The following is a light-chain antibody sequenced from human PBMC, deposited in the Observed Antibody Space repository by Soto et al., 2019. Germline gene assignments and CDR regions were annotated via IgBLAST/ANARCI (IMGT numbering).Light chain of an antibody. CDR3: QQYGGSPPFT. Sequence: EIVLTQSPGTLSLSPGERATLSCRASQSVSSNYLAWYQQKPGQAPRLLIYGASSRATGIPDRFSGSGSGTDFTLTISRLEPEDFAVYDCQQYGGSPPFTFGPGTKVDIK. V-gene: IGKV3-20*01. CDR1: QSVSSNY. J-gene: IGKJ3*01. CDR2: GAS.